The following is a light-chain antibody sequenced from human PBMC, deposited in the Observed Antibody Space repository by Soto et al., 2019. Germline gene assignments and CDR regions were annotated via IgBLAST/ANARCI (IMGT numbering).Light chain of an antibody. CDR2: DVS. CDR3: TSYTRSSTLV. CDR1: SSDVGAYDY. Sequence: QSVLTQPASVSGSPGQSITISCTGTSSDVGAYDYVSWYQQHPGKAPKLMIYDVSDRPSGVSNRFSGSKSGDTASLTISGLQTDDEADYYCTSYTRSSTLVFGTGTKLTVL. V-gene: IGLV2-14*03. J-gene: IGLJ1*01.